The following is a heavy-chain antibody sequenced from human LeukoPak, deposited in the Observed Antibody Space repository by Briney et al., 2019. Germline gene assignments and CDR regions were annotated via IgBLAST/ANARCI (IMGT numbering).Heavy chain of an antibody. CDR1: GYTFTSYY. Sequence: ASVKVSCKASGYTFTSYYMHWVRQAPGQGLEWMGIINPSGGSTSYAQKFQGRVTMTRDTSTSTVYMELSSLRSEDTAVYYCARDPLVTTVTTSPPDYWGQGTLVTVSS. CDR2: INPSGGST. D-gene: IGHD4-17*01. V-gene: IGHV1-46*01. J-gene: IGHJ4*02. CDR3: ARDPLVTTVTTSPPDY.